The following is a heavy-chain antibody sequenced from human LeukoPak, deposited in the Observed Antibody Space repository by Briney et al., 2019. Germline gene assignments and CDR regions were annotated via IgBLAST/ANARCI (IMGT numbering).Heavy chain of an antibody. Sequence: ASVKVSCRASGGTFSTYAISWVRQAPGQGLEWMGGIIPIFGTANYAQKFQGRVTVTADESTSTAYMELSSLRSEDTAVYYCARQNLAMVPNWSSSDDYYYYYMDVWGKGTTVTVSS. J-gene: IGHJ6*03. CDR1: GGTFSTYA. CDR2: IIPIFGTA. CDR3: ARQNLAMVPNWSSSDDYYYYYMDV. D-gene: IGHD6-6*01. V-gene: IGHV1-69*13.